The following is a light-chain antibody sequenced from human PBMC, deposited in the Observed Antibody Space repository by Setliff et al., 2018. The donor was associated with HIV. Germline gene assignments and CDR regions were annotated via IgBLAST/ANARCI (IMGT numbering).Light chain of an antibody. CDR1: NSNIGSNT. Sequence: QSALTQPPSASGTPGQRVTISCSGSNSNIGSNTVNWYQQLPGTAPKLLIYNINQRPSGVPDRFSGSKSGTSASLAISGLQSEDEADYYCAAWDDSLNGPVFGGGTKVTVL. J-gene: IGLJ3*02. V-gene: IGLV1-44*01. CDR3: AAWDDSLNGPV. CDR2: NIN.